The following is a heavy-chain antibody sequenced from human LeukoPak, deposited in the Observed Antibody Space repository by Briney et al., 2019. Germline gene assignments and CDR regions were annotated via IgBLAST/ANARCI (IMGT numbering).Heavy chain of an antibody. CDR2: IRSKAYGGTT. CDR3: TRGIAAAGTVY. CDR1: GFTFGDYA. V-gene: IGHV3-49*04. Sequence: SGGSLRLSCTASGFTFGDYAMSWVRQAPGKGLEWVGFIRSKAYGGTTEYAASVKGRFTISRVDSKSIAYLQMNSLKTEDTAVYHCTRGIAAAGTVYWGQGTLVTVSS. J-gene: IGHJ4*02. D-gene: IGHD6-13*01.